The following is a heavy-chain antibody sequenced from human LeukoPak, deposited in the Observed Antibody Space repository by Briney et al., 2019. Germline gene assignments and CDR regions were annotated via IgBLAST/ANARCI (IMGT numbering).Heavy chain of an antibody. D-gene: IGHD2-21*01. V-gene: IGHV4-30-4*01. CDR3: AAQTYCGTNCQSSVDY. Sequence: PSETLSLTCTVSGDSISNGVYYWSWIRQPPGKGLEWIGYIYYSGSTYYNPSLKSRVSISMDTSKNHFSLKLSSVTATDTAVYYCAAQTYCGTNCQSSVDYWGQGTLVTVSS. CDR1: GDSISNGVYY. J-gene: IGHJ4*02. CDR2: IYYSGST.